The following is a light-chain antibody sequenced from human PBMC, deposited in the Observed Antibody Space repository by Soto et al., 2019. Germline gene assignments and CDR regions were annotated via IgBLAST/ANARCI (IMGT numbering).Light chain of an antibody. CDR3: CSYAGSSTFYV. V-gene: IGLV2-23*01. CDR2: EGS. J-gene: IGLJ1*01. CDR1: SSDVGSYNL. Sequence: QSALTQPASVSGSPGQSITISCTGTSSDVGSYNLVSWYQQHPGKAPKLMIYEGSKRPSGVSNRFSGSKSGNTASLTISGLQAEEEADYCCCSYAGSSTFYVFGTGIKLTVL.